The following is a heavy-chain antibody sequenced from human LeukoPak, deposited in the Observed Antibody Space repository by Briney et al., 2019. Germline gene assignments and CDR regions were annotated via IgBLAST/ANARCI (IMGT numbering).Heavy chain of an antibody. CDR1: GGTFISYA. Sequence: SVKVSCKASGGTFISYAISWVRQAPGQGLEWMGGIIPIFGTANYAQKFQGRVTITADESTSTAYMELSSLRSEDTAVYYCARGPTVVVITDYYYYGMDVWGQGTTVTVSS. CDR2: IIPIFGTA. D-gene: IGHD3-22*01. J-gene: IGHJ6*02. CDR3: ARGPTVVVITDYYYYGMDV. V-gene: IGHV1-69*13.